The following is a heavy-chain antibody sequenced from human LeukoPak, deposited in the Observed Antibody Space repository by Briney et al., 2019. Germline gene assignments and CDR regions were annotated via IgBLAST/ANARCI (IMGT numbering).Heavy chain of an antibody. CDR2: IIPIFGTA. V-gene: IGHV1-69*13. D-gene: IGHD2-15*01. CDR1: GGTFSSYA. Sequence: ASVKVSCKASGGTFSSYAISWVRQAPGQGLEWMGGIIPIFGTANYAQKFQGRVTITADESTSTAYMELSSLRSEDTAVYYCARDPGYCSSGSCYSHYYYGMDVWXQXTTVTVSS. J-gene: IGHJ6*01. CDR3: ARDPGYCSSGSCYSHYYYGMDV.